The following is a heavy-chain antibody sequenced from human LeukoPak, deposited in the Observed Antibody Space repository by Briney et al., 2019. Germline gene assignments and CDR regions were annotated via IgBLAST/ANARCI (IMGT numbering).Heavy chain of an antibody. J-gene: IGHJ4*02. V-gene: IGHV4-4*07. CDR1: GGSISSYY. CDR3: ARDWSVGARGAIVY. Sequence: PSETLSLTCTVSGGSISSYYWSWIRQPAGKGLEWIGRIYTSGSTNYNPSLKSRVTMSGDTSKNQFSLKLTSVTAADTAVYYCARDWSVGARGAIVYWGQGTLVTVSS. CDR2: IYTSGST. D-gene: IGHD3-16*02.